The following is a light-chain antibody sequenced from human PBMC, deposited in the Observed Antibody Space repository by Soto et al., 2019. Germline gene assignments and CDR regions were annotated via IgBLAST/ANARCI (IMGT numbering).Light chain of an antibody. CDR3: QQYNSYSPWT. CDR2: KAS. V-gene: IGKV1-5*03. CDR1: QSISSW. Sequence: DIQMTQSPSTLSASVGDRVTITCRASQSISSWLAWYQQKPGKAPKLLIYKASSLESGDPSRFSGSGSGTEFTLTISSRQPDDFATYYCQQYNSYSPWTFGQGTKVEIQ. J-gene: IGKJ1*01.